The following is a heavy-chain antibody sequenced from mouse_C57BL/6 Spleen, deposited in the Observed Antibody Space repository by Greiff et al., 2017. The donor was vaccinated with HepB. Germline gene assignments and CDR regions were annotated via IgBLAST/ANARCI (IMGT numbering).Heavy chain of an antibody. D-gene: IGHD2-4*01. J-gene: IGHJ2*01. Sequence: DVKLVESGPELVKPGASVKISCKASGYSFTGYYMHWVKQSHGNILDWIGYIYPYNGVSSYNQKFKGKATLTVDKSSSTAYMELRSLTSEDSAVYYCARRGLRNYFDYWGQGTTLTVSS. V-gene: IGHV1-31*01. CDR2: IYPYNGVS. CDR3: ARRGLRNYFDY. CDR1: GYSFTGYY.